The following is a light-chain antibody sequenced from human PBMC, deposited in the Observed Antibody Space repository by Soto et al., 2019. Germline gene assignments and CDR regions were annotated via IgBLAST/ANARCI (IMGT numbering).Light chain of an antibody. Sequence: EIVMTQSPDTLSVSPGERATLSCRASQSVSSNLAWYQQKPGQAPRLLIYGASTRATGIPDRFSGSGSGTEFTLTISSLQSEDFAVYYCQQYNNWPQTFGQGTKVEIK. CDR2: GAS. CDR1: QSVSSN. J-gene: IGKJ1*01. V-gene: IGKV3-15*01. CDR3: QQYNNWPQT.